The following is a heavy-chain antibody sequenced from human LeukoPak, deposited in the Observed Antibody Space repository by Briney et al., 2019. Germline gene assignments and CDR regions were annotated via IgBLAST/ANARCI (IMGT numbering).Heavy chain of an antibody. D-gene: IGHD6-19*01. Sequence: PSETLSLTCAVYGGSFSGYYWSWIRQPPGKGLEWIGEINHSGSTNYNPSLKSRVTISVDTSKNQFSLKLSSVTAADTAVYYCARVTSSGWYGYYYYYVDVWGKGTTVTVSS. V-gene: IGHV4-34*01. CDR3: ARVTSSGWYGYYYYYVDV. CDR2: INHSGST. CDR1: GGSFSGYY. J-gene: IGHJ6*03.